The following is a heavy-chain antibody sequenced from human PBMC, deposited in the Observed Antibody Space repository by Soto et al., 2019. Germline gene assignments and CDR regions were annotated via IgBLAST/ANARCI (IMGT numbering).Heavy chain of an antibody. CDR1: GFNVSSNS. Sequence: EVQLVETGGGLIQPGGSLRLSCAASGFNVSSNSMNWVRQAPGKGLEWLSLIHSDANTKYADSVKGRFTISRDSSENTVYLQMNSLRAEDTAVYYCARHVWLESWGQGTLATVSS. J-gene: IGHJ5*01. CDR2: IHSDANT. CDR3: ARHVWLES. V-gene: IGHV3-53*02.